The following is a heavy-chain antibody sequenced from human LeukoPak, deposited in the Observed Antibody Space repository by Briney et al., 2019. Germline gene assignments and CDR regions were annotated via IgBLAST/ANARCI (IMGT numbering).Heavy chain of an antibody. J-gene: IGHJ4*02. D-gene: IGHD3-22*01. CDR1: AFIFSGHW. V-gene: IGHV3-7*03. Sequence: GGSLRLSCEGSAFIFSGHWMNWVRQTPGKGLEWVASIKEDGSERQYVDSVKGRFTISRDNSKNTLYLQMNSLRAEDTAVYYCAKVVYYYDSSGYPDYWGQGTLVTVSS. CDR3: AKVVYYYDSSGYPDY. CDR2: IKEDGSER.